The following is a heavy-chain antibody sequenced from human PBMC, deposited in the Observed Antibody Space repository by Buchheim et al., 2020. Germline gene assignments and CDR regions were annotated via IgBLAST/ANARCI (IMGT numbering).Heavy chain of an antibody. D-gene: IGHD6-19*01. CDR1: EFTFSTYT. J-gene: IGHJ5*02. V-gene: IGHV3-21*01. CDR2: ISPNSRTI. CDR3: TREGGDSPSSGCYGCWFDP. Sequence: EVHLVESGGGLVNPGGSLRLSCAASEFTFSTYTMNWVRQSPGKGLEWVSSISPNSRTIYYSNSVKGRFTISRDNAKNSLFLQMNSLTAEDTAVYYCTREGGDSPSSGCYGCWFDPWGQGTL.